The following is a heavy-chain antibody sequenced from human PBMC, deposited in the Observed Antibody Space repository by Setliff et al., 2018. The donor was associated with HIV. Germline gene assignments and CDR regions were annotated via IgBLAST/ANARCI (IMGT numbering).Heavy chain of an antibody. V-gene: IGHV4-59*08. Sequence: SETLSLTCTVSGGSISSYYWSWIRQPPGKGREWIGYIYNSGITSYNPSLKSRVTISEDTSKNQFSLKLISVTAADTAVYYCARQVAARKVDYWCQGLQVTVSS. CDR1: GGSISSYY. CDR3: ARQVAARKVDY. D-gene: IGHD6-13*01. J-gene: IGHJ4*02. CDR2: IYNSGIT.